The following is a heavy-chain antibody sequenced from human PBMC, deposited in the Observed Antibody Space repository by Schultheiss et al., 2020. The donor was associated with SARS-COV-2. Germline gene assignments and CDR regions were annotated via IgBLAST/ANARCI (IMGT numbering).Heavy chain of an antibody. CDR1: GFTFSSYW. J-gene: IGHJ5*02. V-gene: IGHV3-21*04. CDR3: ARRQRYGFDWFDP. D-gene: IGHD5-18*01. CDR2: ISGSGGST. Sequence: GGSLRLSCAASGFTFSSYWMHWVRQAPGKGLEWVSAISGSGGSTYYADSVKGRFTISRDNAKNSLYLQMNSLRAEDTAVYYCARRQRYGFDWFDPWGQGTLVTVSS.